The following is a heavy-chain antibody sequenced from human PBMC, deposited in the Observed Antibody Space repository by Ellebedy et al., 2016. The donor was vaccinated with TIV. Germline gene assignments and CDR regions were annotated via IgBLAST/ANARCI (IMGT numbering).Heavy chain of an antibody. V-gene: IGHV3-7*03. J-gene: IGHJ2*01. CDR3: TKDIQQWHQNFRYFDL. Sequence: GESLKISCVDSGPIFSHNWMSWVRQAPGKGLEWVAKINPLGSQKSYVDSVKGRFTISRDNAKNSLYLHMNSLRTEDTAFYYCTKDIQQWHQNFRYFDLWGRGTLVTVSS. D-gene: IGHD6-19*01. CDR2: INPLGSQK. CDR1: GPIFSHNW.